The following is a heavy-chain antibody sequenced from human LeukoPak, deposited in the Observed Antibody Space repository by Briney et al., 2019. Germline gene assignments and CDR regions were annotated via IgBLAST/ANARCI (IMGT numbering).Heavy chain of an antibody. CDR3: ARDQGYDSSGHISFDY. J-gene: IGHJ4*02. D-gene: IGHD3-22*01. V-gene: IGHV3-48*04. Sequence: TGGSLRLSCAASGFTFSTYSMDWVRQAPGKGLEWVSSITSSSSSTIYYADSVKGRFTISRDNAKNSLYLQMNSLRAEDTAVYYCARDQGYDSSGHISFDYWGQGTLVTVSS. CDR1: GFTFSTYS. CDR2: ITSSSSSTI.